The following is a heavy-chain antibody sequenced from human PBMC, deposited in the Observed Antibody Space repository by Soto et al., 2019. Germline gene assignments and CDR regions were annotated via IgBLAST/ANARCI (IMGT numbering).Heavy chain of an antibody. V-gene: IGHV3-48*03. CDR2: ISSSGSTI. CDR1: GFTFSSYE. J-gene: IGHJ4*02. Sequence: PGGSLRLSCAASGFTFSSYEMNWVRQAPGKGLEWVSYISSSGSTIYYADSVKGRFTIPRDNAKNSLYLQMNSLRAEDTAVYYCARVVVRGVIRGFAFDYWGQGTLVTVSS. D-gene: IGHD3-10*01. CDR3: ARVVVRGVIRGFAFDY.